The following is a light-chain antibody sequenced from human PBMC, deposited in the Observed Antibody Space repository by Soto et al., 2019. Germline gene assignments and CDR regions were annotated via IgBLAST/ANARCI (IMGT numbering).Light chain of an antibody. CDR3: AAWDDSLTGVV. Sequence: QSVLTQPPSASGTPGQRVTISCSGSSSNIGSNTVNWYQQLPGTAPKLLIYNDDQRPSGVPDRFSGSKSGTSASLDISGLQSEDEADYYCAAWDDSLTGVVFGGGTKLTVL. CDR2: NDD. J-gene: IGLJ2*01. CDR1: SSNIGSNT. V-gene: IGLV1-44*01.